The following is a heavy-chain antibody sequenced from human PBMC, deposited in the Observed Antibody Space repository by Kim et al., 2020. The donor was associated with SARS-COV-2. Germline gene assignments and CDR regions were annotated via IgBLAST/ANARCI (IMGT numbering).Heavy chain of an antibody. CDR1: GYTFTSYD. CDR2: MNPNSGNT. V-gene: IGHV1-8*01. CDR3: ARGDKTTVTNYYYYYYMDV. Sequence: ASVKVSCKASGYTFTSYDINWVRQATGQGLEWMGWMNPNSGNTGYAQKFQGRVTMTRNTSISTAYMELSSLRSEDTAVYYCARGDKTTVTNYYYYYYMDVWGKGVTVTVSS. J-gene: IGHJ6*03. D-gene: IGHD4-17*01.